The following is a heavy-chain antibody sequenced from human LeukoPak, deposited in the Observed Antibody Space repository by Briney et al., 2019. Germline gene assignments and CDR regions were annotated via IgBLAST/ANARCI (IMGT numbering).Heavy chain of an antibody. J-gene: IGHJ4*02. Sequence: SETLSLTCTVSGGSISSGYYYWSWIRQPAGKGLEWIGHIYSSGSTNYSPSLKSRVTISLDTSKNRFSLKLGSVTAADTAVYYCARHHSGWYLDDYWGQGTLVTVSS. CDR1: GGSISSGYYY. CDR3: ARHHSGWYLDDY. D-gene: IGHD6-19*01. CDR2: IYSSGST. V-gene: IGHV4-61*09.